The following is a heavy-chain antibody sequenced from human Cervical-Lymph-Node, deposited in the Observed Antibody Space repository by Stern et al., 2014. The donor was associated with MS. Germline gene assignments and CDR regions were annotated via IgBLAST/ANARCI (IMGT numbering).Heavy chain of an antibody. CDR2: ILPGGSDI. CDR3: ARQRYFDY. CDR1: GYTFTSYW. Sequence: EDQLVESGPEVKRPGESLKISCQASGYTFTSYWIGWVRQMPGKGLEGSANILPGGSDIRYSPSFQGQVSLSADKSSSTAYLHWNNLKASDTAIYYCARQRYFDYWGQGTLVTVSS. V-gene: IGHV5-51*01. J-gene: IGHJ4*02.